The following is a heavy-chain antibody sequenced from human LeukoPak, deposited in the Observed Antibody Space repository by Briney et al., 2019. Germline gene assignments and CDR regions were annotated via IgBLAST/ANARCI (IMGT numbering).Heavy chain of an antibody. D-gene: IGHD6-6*01. Sequence: PGASLRLSCAAPGFPFSNYAMSGVRRAPGKGLEGVSSISPSGGRTNFADSVKGRFTISRDNSKNTLYLQMKSLRADDTAVYYCATSSSPTYVDYWGQGTLVTVSS. CDR3: ATSSSPTYVDY. CDR2: ISPSGGRT. J-gene: IGHJ4*02. V-gene: IGHV3-23*01. CDR1: GFPFSNYA.